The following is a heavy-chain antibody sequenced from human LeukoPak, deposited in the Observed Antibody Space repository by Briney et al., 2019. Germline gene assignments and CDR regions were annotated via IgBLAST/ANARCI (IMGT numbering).Heavy chain of an antibody. CDR3: ARSYYYDSSGFEFGY. Sequence: ASVKVSCKASGYTFTTYYMHWVRQAPGQGLEWMGWINPNSGGTNYAQKFQGRVTMTRDTSITTAYMELSRLRSDDTAVYYCARSYYYDSSGFEFGYWGQGTLVTVSS. D-gene: IGHD3-22*01. J-gene: IGHJ4*02. V-gene: IGHV1-2*02. CDR2: INPNSGGT. CDR1: GYTFTTYY.